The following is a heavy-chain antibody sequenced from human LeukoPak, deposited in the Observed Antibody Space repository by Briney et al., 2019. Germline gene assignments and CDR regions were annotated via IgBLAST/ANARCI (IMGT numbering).Heavy chain of an antibody. D-gene: IGHD1-26*01. CDR1: GGSISSYF. V-gene: IGHV4-4*07. CDR2: IYGGGSTTYNPSP. Sequence: SETLSLTCIVSGGSISSYFWNWIRQPAGKGLEWIGKIYGGGSTTYNPSPNYNPSLKSRVTISIDKANNQFSLKLRSVTAADTAVYYCARDYLVGAPLDSWGQGTQVTVSS. J-gene: IGHJ4*02. CDR3: ARDYLVGAPLDS.